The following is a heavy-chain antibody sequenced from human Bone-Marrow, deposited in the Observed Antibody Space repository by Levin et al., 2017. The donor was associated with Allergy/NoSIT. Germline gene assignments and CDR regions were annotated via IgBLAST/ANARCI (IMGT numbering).Heavy chain of an antibody. V-gene: IGHV1-2*06. Sequence: ASVKVSCKASGYKFTGHYIHWVRRAPGQGLEWMGRISPSSGGTKFAQKFQGRVTMTRDTSLTTAYMELSSLTSDDTAVYYCAREVDVVDAIGYYYMDVWGKGTTVTVSS. CDR2: ISPSSGGT. D-gene: IGHD3-3*01. CDR1: GYKFTGHY. J-gene: IGHJ6*03. CDR3: AREVDVVDAIGYYYMDV.